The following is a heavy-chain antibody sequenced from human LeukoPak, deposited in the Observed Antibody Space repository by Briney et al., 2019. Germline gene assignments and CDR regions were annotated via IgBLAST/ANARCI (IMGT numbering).Heavy chain of an antibody. J-gene: IGHJ5*02. D-gene: IGHD5-24*01. Sequence: KPSETLSLTCAVYGGSFSGYSWSWIRQPPGKGLEWVGEMIHSGSTNYNPSLKSRVTISVDTSKNQFSLKVSSVTAADTAMYFCARGRDAYIPREFDPWGQGTLVTVSS. CDR3: ARGRDAYIPREFDP. CDR1: GGSFSGYS. CDR2: MIHSGST. V-gene: IGHV4-34*01.